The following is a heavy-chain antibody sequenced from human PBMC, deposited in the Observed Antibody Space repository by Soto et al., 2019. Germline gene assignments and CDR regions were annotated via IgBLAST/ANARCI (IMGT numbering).Heavy chain of an antibody. V-gene: IGHV3-30*18. CDR3: AKDTAHYEIAGLVFDY. CDR2: ISYDGSNK. J-gene: IGHJ4*02. Sequence: GGSLRLSCAASGFTFSSYGMHWVRQAPGKGLEWVAVISYDGSNKYYADSVKGRFTISRDNSKNTLYLQMNSLRAEDTAVYYCAKDTAHYEIAGLVFDYWGQGTLVTVSS. D-gene: IGHD3-3*01. CDR1: GFTFSSYG.